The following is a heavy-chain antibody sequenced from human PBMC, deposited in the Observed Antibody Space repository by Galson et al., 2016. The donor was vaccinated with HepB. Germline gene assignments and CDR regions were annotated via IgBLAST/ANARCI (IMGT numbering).Heavy chain of an antibody. CDR3: ARGGITFDY. CDR1: GGSISDYY. J-gene: IGHJ4*02. Sequence: SETLSLTCTVSGGSISDYYWSWIRQPPGKGLEWIGYIYSTGSTNYDPSLKSRVTLSVDTSKNQFSLKLHSVTAADTAVYYCARGGITFDYWGQGTLVTVSS. CDR2: IYSTGST. V-gene: IGHV4-59*01. D-gene: IGHD3-10*01.